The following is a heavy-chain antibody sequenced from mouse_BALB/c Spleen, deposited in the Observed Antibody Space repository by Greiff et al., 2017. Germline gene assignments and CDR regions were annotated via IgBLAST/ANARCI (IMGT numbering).Heavy chain of an antibody. CDR1: GFTFSSYG. D-gene: IGHD2-4*01. CDR2: INSNGGST. J-gene: IGHJ3*01. V-gene: IGHV5-6-3*01. CDR3: ARDTMITKTY. Sequence: EVKLVESGGGLVQPGGSLKLSCAASGFTFSSYGMSWVRQTPDKRLELVATINSNGGSTYYPDSVKGRFTISRDNAKNTLYLQMSSLKSEDTAMYYCARDTMITKTYWGQGTLVTVSA.